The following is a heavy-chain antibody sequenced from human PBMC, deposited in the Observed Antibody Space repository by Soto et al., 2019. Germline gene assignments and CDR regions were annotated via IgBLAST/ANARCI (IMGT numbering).Heavy chain of an antibody. CDR2: ISAHNGNT. CDR1: GYTFTSYG. Sequence: QVQLVQSGAEVKKPGASVKVSCKASGYTFTSYGISWVRQAPGQGLEWMGWISAHNGNTNYAQKLQGRVTMTTDTSTSTAYMELRSLISDDTAVYYCAREGTKRVHLRDLGLNMDVWGKGTTVTVSS. D-gene: IGHD1-1*01. J-gene: IGHJ6*03. V-gene: IGHV1-18*01. CDR3: AREGTKRVHLRDLGLNMDV.